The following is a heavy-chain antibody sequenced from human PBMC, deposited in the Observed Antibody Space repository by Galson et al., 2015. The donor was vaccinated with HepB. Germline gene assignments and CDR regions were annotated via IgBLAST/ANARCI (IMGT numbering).Heavy chain of an antibody. CDR3: AKAPRWAHCGGDCYAFDY. J-gene: IGHJ4*02. Sequence: SLRLSCAASGFTFSSYAMSWVRQAPGKGLEWVSGISGTGGRTYYADSVKGRFSISRDNSKNTLYLQMNSLRAEDTAVYYCAKAPRWAHCGGDCYAFDYWGQGTLVTVSS. D-gene: IGHD2-21*02. CDR1: GFTFSSYA. CDR2: ISGTGGRT. V-gene: IGHV3-23*01.